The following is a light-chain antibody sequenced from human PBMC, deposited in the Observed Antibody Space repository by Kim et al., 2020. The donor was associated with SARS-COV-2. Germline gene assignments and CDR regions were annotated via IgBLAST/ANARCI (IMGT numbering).Light chain of an antibody. J-gene: IGLJ2*01. V-gene: IGLV2-14*01. Sequence: QSALTQPASVSGSPGQSIIISCTGTSSDVGGYNYVSWYQQHPGKAPKLMIYDVSKRPSGVSNRFSGSKSGNTASLTISGLQAEDEADYYCSSYTSSSTLFGGGTQLTVL. CDR1: SSDVGGYNY. CDR3: SSYTSSSTL. CDR2: DVS.